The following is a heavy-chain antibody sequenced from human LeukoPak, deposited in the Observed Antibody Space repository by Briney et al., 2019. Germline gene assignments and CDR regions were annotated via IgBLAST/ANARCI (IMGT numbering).Heavy chain of an antibody. D-gene: IGHD4-23*01. Sequence: PSETLSLTCTVSGGSISSSSYYWGWIRQPPGKGLEWIGSIYYSGSTYYNPSLESRVTISVDTSKNQFSLKLSSVTAADTAVYYCARERGYSFNWFDPWGQGTLVTVSS. CDR3: ARERGYSFNWFDP. CDR1: GGSISSSSYY. J-gene: IGHJ5*02. CDR2: IYYSGST. V-gene: IGHV4-39*01.